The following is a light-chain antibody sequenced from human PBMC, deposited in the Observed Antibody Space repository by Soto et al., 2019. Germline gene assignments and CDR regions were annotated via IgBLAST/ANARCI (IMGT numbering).Light chain of an antibody. CDR3: QSYDSSLSAWV. CDR1: SSNIGAGYD. CDR2: ANT. J-gene: IGLJ3*02. Sequence: QSVLTQPPSVSGAPGQRVTISFTGSSSNIGAGYDVHWYQQLPGTAPKLLIYANTKRPSGVPDRFSGSKSGTSASLAITGLQPDDETNYYCQSYDSSLSAWVFGGGTKVTVL. V-gene: IGLV1-40*01.